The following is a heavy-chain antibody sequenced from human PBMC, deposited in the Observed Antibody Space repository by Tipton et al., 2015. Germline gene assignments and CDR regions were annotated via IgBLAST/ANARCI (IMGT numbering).Heavy chain of an antibody. CDR2: LYFSGST. CDR1: AYSISSDYY. D-gene: IGHD2-15*01. Sequence: LRLSCAVSAYSISSDYYWGWIRQPPGKGLEWIGSLYFSGSTYYNPSLKSRVTISIDRFKNQFSLKLSSVTAADTAVYYCARHYCSGDTCYHFDYWGQGTLVTVSS. J-gene: IGHJ4*02. V-gene: IGHV4-38-2*01. CDR3: ARHYCSGDTCYHFDY.